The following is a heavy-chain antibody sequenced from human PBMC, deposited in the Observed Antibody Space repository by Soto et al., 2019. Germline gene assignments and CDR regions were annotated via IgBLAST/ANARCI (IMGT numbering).Heavy chain of an antibody. J-gene: IGHJ2*01. V-gene: IGHV3-23*01. D-gene: IGHD6-13*01. CDR2: IIASGVIT. Sequence: EVQLLESGGGLVQPGGSLRLACAASGLTFSRYTMGWVRQAPGKGLEWVSAIIASGVITYYADSVKGRFTNSRDNSNNTASLLMTSLRAGAPAVYYCAMGLRGPAARTWSFELWGRGSLVTVSS. CDR1: GLTFSRYT. CDR3: AMGLRGPAARTWSFEL.